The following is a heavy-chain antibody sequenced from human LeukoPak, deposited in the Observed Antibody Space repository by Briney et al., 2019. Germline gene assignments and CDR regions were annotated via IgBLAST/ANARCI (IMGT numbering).Heavy chain of an antibody. V-gene: IGHV4-39*07. D-gene: IGHD3-3*01. CDR1: GGSISSSRYS. CDR3: ARTIDAFWSGYFMGFDY. CDR2: TYYSGST. J-gene: IGHJ4*02. Sequence: SETLSLTCTVSGGSISSSRYSWGWIRQPPGKGLEWIGSTYYSGSTYLNPSLKSRLTISVDTSKNQFSLKLSSVTAADTAVYFCARTIDAFWSGYFMGFDYWGQGTLVTVSS.